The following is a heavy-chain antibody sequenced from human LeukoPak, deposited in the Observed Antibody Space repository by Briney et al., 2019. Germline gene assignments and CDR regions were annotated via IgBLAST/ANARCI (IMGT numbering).Heavy chain of an antibody. J-gene: IGHJ3*02. CDR1: GYSFTSYW. V-gene: IGHV5-51*01. CDR3: ARRPIAVAGNDAFDI. CDR2: IYPGDSDT. Sequence: GASLKISCQGSGYSFTSYWIGWVRQLPGKGLEWMGIIYPGDSDTRYSPSFQGQVTISADKSISTAYLQWSSLKASDTAMYYCARRPIAVAGNDAFDIWGQGTMVTVSS. D-gene: IGHD6-19*01.